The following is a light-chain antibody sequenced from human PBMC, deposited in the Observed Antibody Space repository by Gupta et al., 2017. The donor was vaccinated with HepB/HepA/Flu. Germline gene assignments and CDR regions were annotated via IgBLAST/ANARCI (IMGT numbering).Light chain of an antibody. CDR3: QSADSSGTYDVV. CDR1: ALPKQN. Sequence: SYELTQPPSVSVSPGRPASVTCSGDALPKQNAYWYQQKPGQAPVLVIYKDSERPSGIPERFSGSSSGTTVTLTISGVQAEDEADYYCQSADSSGTYDVVFGGGTKLTVL. V-gene: IGLV3-25*03. J-gene: IGLJ2*01. CDR2: KDS.